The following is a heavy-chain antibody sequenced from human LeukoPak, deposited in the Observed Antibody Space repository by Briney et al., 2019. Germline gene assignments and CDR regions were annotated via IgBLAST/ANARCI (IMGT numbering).Heavy chain of an antibody. CDR1: GFTFSTYG. CDR3: AKDQGRFGSYAAILDY. CDR2: IWYDGRNK. Sequence: GGSLRLSCAPSGFTFSTYGVHWVRQTPGKGLEWVAVIWYDGRNKYYADSVKGRVTISRDNSKNTLYLQMNSLRAEDTAVYYCAKDQGRFGSYAAILDYWGQGTLVTVSS. V-gene: IGHV3-33*06. D-gene: IGHD1-26*01. J-gene: IGHJ4*02.